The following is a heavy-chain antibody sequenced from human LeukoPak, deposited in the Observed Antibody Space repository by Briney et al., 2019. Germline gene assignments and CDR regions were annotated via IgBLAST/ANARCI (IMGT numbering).Heavy chain of an antibody. Sequence: GGSLRLSCAASGFTFSSYAMHWVRQAPGKGLEWVAVISYDGSNKYYADSVKGRFTISRDNSKNTLYLQMNSLRAEDTAVYFCTGSWNKGSIDYWGQGTLVTVSS. CDR1: GFTFSSYA. CDR2: ISYDGSNK. CDR3: TGSWNKGSIDY. J-gene: IGHJ4*02. V-gene: IGHV3-30-3*01. D-gene: IGHD1/OR15-1a*01.